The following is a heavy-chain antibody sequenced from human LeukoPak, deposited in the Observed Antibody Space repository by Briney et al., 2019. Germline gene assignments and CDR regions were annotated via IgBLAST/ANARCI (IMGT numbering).Heavy chain of an antibody. Sequence: SETLSLTCAVSGGSFSGYYWSWIRQPPGKGLEWIGEINHSGSTNYNPSLKSRVTISVDTSKNQFSLKLSCVIAADTAVYYCARGLTGTYYYYYYYMDVWGKGTTVTVSS. CDR2: INHSGST. CDR3: ARGLTGTYYYYYYYMDV. D-gene: IGHD1-7*01. V-gene: IGHV4-34*01. CDR1: GGSFSGYY. J-gene: IGHJ6*03.